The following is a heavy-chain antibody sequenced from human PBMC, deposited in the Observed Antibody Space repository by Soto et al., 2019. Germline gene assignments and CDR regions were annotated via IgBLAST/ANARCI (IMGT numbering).Heavy chain of an antibody. CDR3: ASLVAAPSSFSSYYYGMDV. D-gene: IGHD6-6*01. CDR2: ISSSSSDI. CDR1: GFTFRSYT. V-gene: IGHV3-21*01. J-gene: IGHJ6*02. Sequence: GSVRLSCAASGFTFRSYTMDWVRQAPGKGLEWVSSISSSSSDIYYADSVKGRFTVSRDNAKNSLYLQMNSLRAEDTAVYYCASLVAAPSSFSSYYYGMDVWGQGTTVTVSS.